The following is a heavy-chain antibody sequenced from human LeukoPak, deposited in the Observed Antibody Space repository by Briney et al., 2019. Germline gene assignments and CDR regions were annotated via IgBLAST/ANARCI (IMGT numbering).Heavy chain of an antibody. CDR2: INPNDGST. Sequence: ASVKVSCKASGYTFTTYWIQWVRQALGQGLEWVALINPNDGSTTYAHKFQGRVTMTRDTSTSTVYMDLSRLTSEDTAVYYCVRAPRDSSTMLDYWGQGTLVTVSS. D-gene: IGHD6-13*01. CDR1: GYTFTTYW. J-gene: IGHJ4*02. CDR3: VRAPRDSSTMLDY. V-gene: IGHV1-46*01.